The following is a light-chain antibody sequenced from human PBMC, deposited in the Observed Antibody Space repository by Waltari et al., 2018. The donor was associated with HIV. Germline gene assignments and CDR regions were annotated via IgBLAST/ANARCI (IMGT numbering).Light chain of an antibody. CDR1: SSDIGTYNY. V-gene: IGLV2-14*01. J-gene: IGLJ2*01. CDR3: SSYTSSSTPVV. Sequence: QSALTQPASVSGSPGQSITISYTGTSSDIGTYNYVSWYQQHPGKAPKLMIYDVSNRPSGVSNRFSGSKSGNTASLTISGLQAEDEADYYCSSYTSSSTPVVFGGGTKLTVL. CDR2: DVS.